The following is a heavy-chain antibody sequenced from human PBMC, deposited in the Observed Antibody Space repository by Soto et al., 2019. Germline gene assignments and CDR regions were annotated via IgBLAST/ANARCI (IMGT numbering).Heavy chain of an antibody. D-gene: IGHD6-19*01. CDR3: AKGGGIAVAVYDY. CDR2: ISGSGGST. Sequence: EVQLLESGGGLVQPGGSLSLSCAASGFTFSSYAMSWVRQAPGKGLEWVSAISGSGGSTYYADSVKGRFTISRDNSKNTLYLQMNSLRAEDTAVYYCAKGGGIAVAVYDYWGQGTLVTVSS. V-gene: IGHV3-23*01. CDR1: GFTFSSYA. J-gene: IGHJ4*02.